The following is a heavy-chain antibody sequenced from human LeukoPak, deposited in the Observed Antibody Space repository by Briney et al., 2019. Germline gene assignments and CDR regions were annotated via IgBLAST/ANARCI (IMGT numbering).Heavy chain of an antibody. CDR3: ASHTSDRYCSSTSCPSPY. V-gene: IGHV3-23*01. J-gene: IGHJ4*02. Sequence: GGSLRLSCAASGFTFSSYAMSWVRQAPGKGLEWVSAISGSGSSTYYADSVKGRFTISRDNSKNTLYLQMNSLRAEDTAVYYCASHTSDRYCSSTSCPSPYWGQGTLVTVSS. CDR2: ISGSGSST. CDR1: GFTFSSYA. D-gene: IGHD2-2*01.